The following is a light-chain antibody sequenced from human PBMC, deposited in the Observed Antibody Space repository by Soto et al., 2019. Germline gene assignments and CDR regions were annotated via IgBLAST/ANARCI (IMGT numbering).Light chain of an antibody. CDR1: SSDVGAYNS. CDR2: DVS. V-gene: IGLV2-14*03. J-gene: IGLJ2*01. CDR3: SSYTSSITLV. Sequence: QSALTQPASVSGSPGQSLTISCTGTSSDVGAYNSVSWYQHHPGKAPKLIIYDVSDRPSGVSNRFSGSRSGNTASLTISGLQADDEADYYCSSYTSSITLVFGGGTQLTVL.